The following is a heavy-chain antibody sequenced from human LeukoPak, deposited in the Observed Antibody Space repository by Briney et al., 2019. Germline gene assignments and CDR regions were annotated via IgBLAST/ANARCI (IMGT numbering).Heavy chain of an antibody. V-gene: IGHV1-18*01. Sequence: ASVKVSCKASGYTFTSYGISWVRQAPGQGLEWMGWISAYNGNTNYAQKLQGRVTMTTDTSTSTAYMELWSLRSDDTAVYYCARARREGGYYDFWSGYTTHYFDYWGQGTLVTVSS. D-gene: IGHD3-3*01. CDR2: ISAYNGNT. CDR3: ARARREGGYYDFWSGYTTHYFDY. CDR1: GYTFTSYG. J-gene: IGHJ4*02.